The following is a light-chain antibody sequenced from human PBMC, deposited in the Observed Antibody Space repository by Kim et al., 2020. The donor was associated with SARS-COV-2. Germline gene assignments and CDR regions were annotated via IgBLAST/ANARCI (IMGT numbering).Light chain of an antibody. J-gene: IGKJ3*01. Sequence: EIVLTQSPGTLSLSPGERATLSCRASQSVSSSYLAWYQQKPGQAPRLLISAASSRATGIPDRFSGSASGTDFTLTISRLEPEDFAVYYCQQYRYSPFTFGPGTKVDIK. CDR2: AAS. V-gene: IGKV3-20*01. CDR3: QQYRYSPFT. CDR1: QSVSSSY.